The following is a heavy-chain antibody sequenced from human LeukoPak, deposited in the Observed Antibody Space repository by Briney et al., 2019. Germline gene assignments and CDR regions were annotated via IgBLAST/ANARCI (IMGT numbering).Heavy chain of an antibody. V-gene: IGHV1-46*01. CDR3: ARVRENTAMVTPFVY. CDR1: GYTFTSYY. D-gene: IGHD5-18*01. CDR2: INPSGGST. J-gene: IGHJ4*02. Sequence: ASVKVSCKASGYTFTSYYMHWVRQAPGHGLEWMGIINPSGGSTSYAQKVPGRVTMTRDTSTSTVYMDLSSLRSEDTAVYDCARVRENTAMVTPFVYWGQGTPVTVSS.